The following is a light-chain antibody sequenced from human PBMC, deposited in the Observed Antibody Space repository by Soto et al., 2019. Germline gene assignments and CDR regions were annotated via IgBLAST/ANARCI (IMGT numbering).Light chain of an antibody. CDR2: WAS. CDR1: QSVLYTSNNKNY. J-gene: IGKJ4*01. CDR3: QQYYSTPPT. Sequence: DIVMTQSPDSLDVSLGERATTNCKSSQSVLYTSNNKNYLAWYQQKPGQPPKLLIYWASTRESGVPDRFGGSGSGTDFTLTISSLQAEDVAVYYCQQYYSTPPTFGGGTKVDIK. V-gene: IGKV4-1*01.